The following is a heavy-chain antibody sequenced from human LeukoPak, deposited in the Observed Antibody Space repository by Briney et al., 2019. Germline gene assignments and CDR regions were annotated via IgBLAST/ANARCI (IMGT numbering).Heavy chain of an antibody. CDR3: AMYYYDSSAPLNYYYYYYMDV. CDR2: ISSSSSYI. V-gene: IGHV3-21*01. CDR1: GFTFSSYS. D-gene: IGHD3-22*01. J-gene: IGHJ6*03. Sequence: TGGSLRFSCAASGFTFSSYSMNWVRQAPGKGLEWVSSISSSSSYIYYADSVKGRFTISRDNAKNSLYLQMNSLRAEDTAVYYCAMYYYDSSAPLNYYYYYYMDVWGKGTTVTISS.